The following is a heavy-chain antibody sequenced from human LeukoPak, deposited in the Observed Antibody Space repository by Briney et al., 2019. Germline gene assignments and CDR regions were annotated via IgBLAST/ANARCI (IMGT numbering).Heavy chain of an antibody. CDR2: ISGSGGST. V-gene: IGHV3-23*01. J-gene: IGHJ3*02. CDR3: ARDAVVPAVQGVAFDI. D-gene: IGHD2-2*01. Sequence: GGSLRLSCAASGFTFSSYAMSWVRQAPGKGLEWVSAISGSGGSTYYADSVKGRFTISRDNSKNTLYLQMNSLRAEDTAVYYCARDAVVPAVQGVAFDIWGQGTMVTVSS. CDR1: GFTFSSYA.